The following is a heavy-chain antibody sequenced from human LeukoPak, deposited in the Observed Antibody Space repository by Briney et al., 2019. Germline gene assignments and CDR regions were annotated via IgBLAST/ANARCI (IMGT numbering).Heavy chain of an antibody. CDR1: GGSISSSSYY. Sequence: SETLSLTCTVSGGSISSSSYYWDWIRQPPGKGLEWIGSIYYSAKTYYNPSLKSRVTMSMDYSKNQFSLNVSSVTAADTAIYYCGKTDIYFNPIDYWGPGSLVTVSS. J-gene: IGHJ4*02. V-gene: IGHV4-39*07. CDR3: GKTDIYFNPIDY. CDR2: IYYSAKT. D-gene: IGHD3-9*01.